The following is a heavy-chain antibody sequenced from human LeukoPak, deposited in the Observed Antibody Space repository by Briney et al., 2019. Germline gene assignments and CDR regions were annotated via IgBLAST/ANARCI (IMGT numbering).Heavy chain of an antibody. D-gene: IGHD3-3*01. CDR2: VGNT. CDR3: ARGDYDFWSGNWRFDT. V-gene: IGHV4-59*01. Sequence: SETLSLTCLVSGEPISSYYWSWIRQAPGRGPEYIGNVGNTNYNPSLKSRVAISVDASKNQFSLKVDSVTTADTAVYYCARGDYDFWSGNWRFDTWGQGTLVTVSS. J-gene: IGHJ4*02. CDR1: GEPISSYY.